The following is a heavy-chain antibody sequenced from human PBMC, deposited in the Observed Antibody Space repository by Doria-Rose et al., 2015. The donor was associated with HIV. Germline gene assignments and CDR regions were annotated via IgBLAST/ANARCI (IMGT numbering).Heavy chain of an antibody. CDR3: ARVLSGTYDY. CDR1: GGSISHYY. J-gene: IGHJ4*02. V-gene: IGHV4-59*01. Sequence: QVQLQESVPGLVQPSETLSLTCSVSGGSISHYYWSWIRQPPGKGLEYIGDICYTGSTNYSASLKSRVSISIDTSKNKFSLRLSSVTAADTAVYYCARVLSGTYDYWGQGTLVTVSS. D-gene: IGHD1-26*01. CDR2: ICYTGST.